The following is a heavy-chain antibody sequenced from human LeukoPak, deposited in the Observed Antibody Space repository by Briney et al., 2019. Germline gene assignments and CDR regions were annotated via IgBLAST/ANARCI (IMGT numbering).Heavy chain of an antibody. CDR1: GHTFTSYG. CDR2: ISAYNGNT. D-gene: IGHD4-11*01. Sequence: ASVKVSCKASGHTFTSYGISWVRQAPGQGLEWMGWISAYNGNTNYAQKLQGRVTMTRDTSTSTVYMELSSLRSEDTAVYYCARDSSRLMWAVTSSPLDYWGQGTLVTVSS. J-gene: IGHJ4*02. CDR3: ARDSSRLMWAVTSSPLDY. V-gene: IGHV1-18*01.